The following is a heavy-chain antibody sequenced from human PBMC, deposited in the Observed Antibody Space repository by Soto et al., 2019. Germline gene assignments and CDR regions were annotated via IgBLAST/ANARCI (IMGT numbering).Heavy chain of an antibody. Sequence: QVQLLESGGGVGQPGRSLRLSCAASGFTFSSYGMHWVRQAPGKGLEWVAVISYDGSNKYYADSVKGRFTISRDNSKNTLYLQMNSLRAEDTAVYYCAPWFGAFDYWGQGTLVTVPS. CDR3: APWFGAFDY. D-gene: IGHD3-10*01. J-gene: IGHJ4*02. V-gene: IGHV3-30*03. CDR2: ISYDGSNK. CDR1: GFTFSSYG.